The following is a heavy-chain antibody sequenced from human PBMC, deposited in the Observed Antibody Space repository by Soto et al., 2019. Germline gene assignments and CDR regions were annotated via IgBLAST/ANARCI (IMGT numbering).Heavy chain of an antibody. CDR3: ARVSYGGWSTIKDYYYYAMDV. V-gene: IGHV3-48*02. Sequence: PGGSLRLSCAASGFSFSTYDMNWVRQAPGKGLEWVSYISGGSSRIFYADSVKGRFTISRDNAKNSLYLQKNSLRDEDTGVYYCARVSYGGWSTIKDYYYYAMDVWGQGTTVTVSS. J-gene: IGHJ6*02. CDR2: ISGGSSRI. CDR1: GFSFSTYD. D-gene: IGHD5-12*01.